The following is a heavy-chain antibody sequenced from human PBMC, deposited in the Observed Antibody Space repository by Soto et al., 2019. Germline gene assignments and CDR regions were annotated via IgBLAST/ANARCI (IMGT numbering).Heavy chain of an antibody. Sequence: QVQLGESGGGVVQPGRSLRLSCAASGFTISSYGMHWVRQAPGKGLEWVAVMSYDGGSKYYADSVKGRLTISRDNPKNTLYLQMNSLRAEDTAVYYCAKDGKAGYGMDVWGQGTTVTVSS. CDR2: MSYDGGSK. CDR3: AKDGKAGYGMDV. J-gene: IGHJ6*02. CDR1: GFTISSYG. D-gene: IGHD1-26*01. V-gene: IGHV3-30*18.